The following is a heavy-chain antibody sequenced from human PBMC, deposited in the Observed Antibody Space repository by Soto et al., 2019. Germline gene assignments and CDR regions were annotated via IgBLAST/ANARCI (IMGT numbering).Heavy chain of an antibody. CDR1: GFTFSSYG. CDR3: AKDSGPSAAGTDYYFDY. D-gene: IGHD6-13*01. V-gene: IGHV3-30*18. Sequence: GGSLRLSCAASGFTFSSYGMHWVRQAPGKGLEWVAVISYDGSNKYYADSVKGRFTISRDNSKNTLYLQMNSLRAEDTAVYYCAKDSGPSAAGTDYYFDYWGQGTLVTVS. J-gene: IGHJ4*02. CDR2: ISYDGSNK.